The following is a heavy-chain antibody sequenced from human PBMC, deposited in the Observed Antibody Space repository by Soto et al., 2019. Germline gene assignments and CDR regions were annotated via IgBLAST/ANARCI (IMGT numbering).Heavy chain of an antibody. CDR1: GYTFTSNN. CDR2: INPSSGGT. V-gene: IGHV1-46*01. Sequence: ASVKVSCKASGYTFTSNNIHWVRRAPGQGLEWMGRINPSSGGTIYAQKFQGRVSMTRDTSTSTVYMELSSLRSDDTAVYYCARDIAADGMGRWFDPWGQGTVVPVSS. J-gene: IGHJ5*02. CDR3: ARDIAADGMGRWFDP. D-gene: IGHD6-13*01.